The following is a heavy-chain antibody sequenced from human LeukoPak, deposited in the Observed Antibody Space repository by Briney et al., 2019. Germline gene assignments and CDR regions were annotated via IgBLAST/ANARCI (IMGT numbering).Heavy chain of an antibody. D-gene: IGHD6-13*01. CDR1: GFTVSSNY. CDR2: IYSGGST. CDR3: AARGIAAAGTMRYYYYGMDV. Sequence: GGSLRLSCAASGFTVSSNYMSWVRQAPGKGLEWVSVIYSGGSTYYADSVKGRFTISGDNSKNTLYLQMNSLRAEDTAVYYCAARGIAAAGTMRYYYYGMDVWGQGTTVTVSS. J-gene: IGHJ6*02. V-gene: IGHV3-53*01.